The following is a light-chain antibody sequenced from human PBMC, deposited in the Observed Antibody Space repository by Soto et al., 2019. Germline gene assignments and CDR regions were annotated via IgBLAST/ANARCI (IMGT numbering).Light chain of an antibody. CDR1: QSVSNNY. Sequence: EIVLTQSPDTLSLSPGERATLSCRASQSVSNNYLAWYQQKPGQPPRLLISGAFFRAPGIPDRFSGSGSGTGCTLTISRLEPEDFAVYSCQQYGSSPRTFDQGSKVEIK. CDR3: QQYGSSPRT. CDR2: GAF. J-gene: IGKJ1*01. V-gene: IGKV3-20*01.